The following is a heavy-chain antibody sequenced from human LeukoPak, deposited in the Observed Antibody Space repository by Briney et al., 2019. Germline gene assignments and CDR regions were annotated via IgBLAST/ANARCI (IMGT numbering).Heavy chain of an antibody. J-gene: IGHJ4*02. Sequence: GGSLRLSCAASGFIFDDYGMSWVRQAPGKGLEWVSGINWDGGSTGYADSVKGRFTISRDNSKNTLYLQMNSLRAEDTAVYYCARSSGWYTPFDYWGQGTLVTVSS. CDR1: GFIFDDYG. D-gene: IGHD6-19*01. V-gene: IGHV3-20*04. CDR2: INWDGGST. CDR3: ARSSGWYTPFDY.